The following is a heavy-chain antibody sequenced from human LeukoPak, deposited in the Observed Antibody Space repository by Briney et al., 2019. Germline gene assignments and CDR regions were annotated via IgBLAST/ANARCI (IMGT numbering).Heavy chain of an antibody. Sequence: PGGSLRLSCAASGFTFSNAWMSWVRQAPGKGLEWVGRIKSKTDGGTTDYAAPVKGRFTISRDDSKNTLYLQMNSLKTEDTAVYYCTTEPPISSGGDDAFDIWGQGTMVTVSS. D-gene: IGHD6-25*01. CDR1: GFTFSNAW. J-gene: IGHJ3*02. CDR3: TTEPPISSGGDDAFDI. CDR2: IKSKTDGGTT. V-gene: IGHV3-15*01.